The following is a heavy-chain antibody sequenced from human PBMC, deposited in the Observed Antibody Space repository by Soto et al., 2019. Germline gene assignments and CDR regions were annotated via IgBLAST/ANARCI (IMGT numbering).Heavy chain of an antibody. D-gene: IGHD1-20*01. V-gene: IGHV1-69*01. Sequence: QVQLVQSGAEVKKPGSSVKVSCKASGGTFSSYAISWVRQAPGQGLEWMGGIIPIFGTANYAQMFQGRVTITADESTSTAYMELSSLRSEDTAVYYCARLITGTTSEGSISDYWGQGTLVTVSS. CDR2: IIPIFGTA. J-gene: IGHJ4*02. CDR3: ARLITGTTSEGSISDY. CDR1: GGTFSSYA.